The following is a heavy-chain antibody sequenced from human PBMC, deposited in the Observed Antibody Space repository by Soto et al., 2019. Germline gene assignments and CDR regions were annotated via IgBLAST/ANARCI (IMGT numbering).Heavy chain of an antibody. CDR1: GYTFTSYG. Sequence: QVHLVQSGAEVKKPGASVKVSCKGSGYTFTSYGITWVRQAPGQGLEWMGWISAHNGNTNYAQKLQGRVTVTTDTYTSTAYMEVRSLGYDDTAVYYCARGRYGDYWGQGSLVTVSS. CDR2: ISAHNGNT. J-gene: IGHJ4*02. D-gene: IGHD1-1*01. CDR3: ARGRYGDY. V-gene: IGHV1-18*01.